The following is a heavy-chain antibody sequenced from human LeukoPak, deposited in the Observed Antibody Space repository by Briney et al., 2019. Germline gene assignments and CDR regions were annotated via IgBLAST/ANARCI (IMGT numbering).Heavy chain of an antibody. J-gene: IGHJ4*02. CDR3: ARQGTSIVGATIDY. CDR2: IYYSGIT. V-gene: IGHV4-39*01. Sequence: SETLSLTCTVSGGSISSYYWGWIRQPPGKGLEWIGNIYYSGITYYNPSLKSRVTIHVDTSKNQFSLKLTSVTAADAALYYCARQGTSIVGATIDYWGQGTLVTVSS. D-gene: IGHD1-26*01. CDR1: GGSISSYY.